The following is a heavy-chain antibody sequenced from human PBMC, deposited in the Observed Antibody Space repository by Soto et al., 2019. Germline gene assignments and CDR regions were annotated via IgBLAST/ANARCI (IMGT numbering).Heavy chain of an antibody. D-gene: IGHD6-13*01. J-gene: IGHJ6*02. CDR3: ARDIGWSIAAAGHYGMDV. CDR2: IWYDGSNK. CDR1: GFTFSSYG. Sequence: QPGGSLRLSCAASGFTFSSYGMHWVRQAPGKGLEWVTVIWYDGSNKYYADSVKGRFTISRDNSKNTLYLQMNSLRAEDTAVYYCARDIGWSIAAAGHYGMDVWGQGTTVTVSS. V-gene: IGHV3-33*01.